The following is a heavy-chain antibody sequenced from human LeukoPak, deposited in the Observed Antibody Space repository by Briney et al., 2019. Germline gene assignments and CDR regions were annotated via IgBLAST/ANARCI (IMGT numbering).Heavy chain of an antibody. Sequence: ASVKVSCKASGCTFTSSGISWVRQAPGQGLEWMGWISTYTGYSKYAQNLQGRVTMTADTSTSTAYMELSSLRSDDTAMYYCAKNSSGGYSDYWGQGTLVTVSS. J-gene: IGHJ4*02. V-gene: IGHV1-18*01. CDR1: GCTFTSSG. D-gene: IGHD6-19*01. CDR3: AKNSSGGYSDY. CDR2: ISTYTGYS.